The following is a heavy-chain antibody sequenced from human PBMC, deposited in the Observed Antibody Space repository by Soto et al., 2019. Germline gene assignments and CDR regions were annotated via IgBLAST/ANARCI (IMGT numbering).Heavy chain of an antibody. CDR2: INAGNGNT. D-gene: IGHD1-7*01. J-gene: IGHJ4*02. CDR1: GYTFTSYA. V-gene: IGHV1-3*01. CDR3: ARDYGTTPRKYYFDY. Sequence: GASVKVSCKASGYTFTSYAMHWVRQAPGRRLEWMGWINAGNGNTKYSQKFQGRVTITRDTSASTAYMELSSLRSEDTAVYYCARDYGTTPRKYYFDYWGQGTLVTVSS.